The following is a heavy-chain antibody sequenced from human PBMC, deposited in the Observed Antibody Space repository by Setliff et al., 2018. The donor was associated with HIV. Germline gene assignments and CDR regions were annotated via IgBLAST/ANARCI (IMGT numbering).Heavy chain of an antibody. CDR3: TRRRRAPGTEDLEAH. CDR2: IHPSDFVT. Sequence: GESLKISCKASGYTFTNYWIGWVHQMPGQGLEWIGVIHPSDFVTRYGPSFQGQVSISADRSITTAYLQWSSLKASDTAIYYCTRRRRAPGTEDLEAHWGQGTLVTVSS. CDR1: GYTFTNYW. V-gene: IGHV5-51*07. J-gene: IGHJ4*02. D-gene: IGHD3-3*01.